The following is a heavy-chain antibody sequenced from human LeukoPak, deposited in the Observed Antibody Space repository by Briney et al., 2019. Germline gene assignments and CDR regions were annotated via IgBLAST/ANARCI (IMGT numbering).Heavy chain of an antibody. Sequence: SGGSLRLSCAASGFTFSSYSMNWVRQAPGKGLEWVSSISSSSSYIYYADSVKGRFTISRDNAKNSLYLQMNSLRAEDTAVYYCARTIIGRGRERRFPFDYWGQGTLVTSSS. CDR2: ISSSSSYI. D-gene: IGHD3-16*01. CDR1: GFTFSSYS. J-gene: IGHJ4*02. CDR3: ARTIIGRGRERRFPFDY. V-gene: IGHV3-21*01.